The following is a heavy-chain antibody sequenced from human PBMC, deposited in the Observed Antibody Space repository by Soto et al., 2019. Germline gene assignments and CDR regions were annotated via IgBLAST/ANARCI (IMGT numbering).Heavy chain of an antibody. CDR3: ARAVTVVKSFHYWYFDL. Sequence: QVQLVQSGAEVKKPGSSVKVSCKASGGTFSSYAISWVRQAPGQGLEWMGGIIPIFGTTNYAQKFQGRVTITADESTSTAYMELSSLRSEDTAMYYCARAVTVVKSFHYWYFDLWGRGTLVTVSS. D-gene: IGHD2-15*01. V-gene: IGHV1-69*12. CDR1: GGTFSSYA. CDR2: IIPIFGTT. J-gene: IGHJ2*01.